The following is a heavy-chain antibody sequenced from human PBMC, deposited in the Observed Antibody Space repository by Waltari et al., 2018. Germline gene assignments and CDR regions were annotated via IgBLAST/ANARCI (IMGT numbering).Heavy chain of an antibody. CDR2: INYSGTT. CDR1: GGSISSHY. V-gene: IGHV4-59*11. J-gene: IGHJ4*02. D-gene: IGHD6-13*01. CDR3: ARGGQQLDFDY. Sequence: QVQLQESGPGLVKPSETLALTCTVSGGSISSHYWSWIRQPPGKGLEWIGYINYSGTTNYTPSLKSRVTISVDTSKNQFSLKLSSVTAADTAVYYCARGGQQLDFDYWGQGTLVTVSS.